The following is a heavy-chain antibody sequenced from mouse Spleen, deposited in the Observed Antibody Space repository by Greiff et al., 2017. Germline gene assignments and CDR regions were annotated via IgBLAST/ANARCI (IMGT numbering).Heavy chain of an antibody. CDR2: IYPGSGST. Sequence: QVQLKQPGAELVKPGASVKMSCKASGYTFTSYWITWVKQRPGQGLEWIGDIYPGSGSTNYNEKFKSKATLTVDTSSSTAYMQLSSLTSEDSAVYYCARHYYGSEAMDYWGQGTSVTVSS. J-gene: IGHJ4*01. CDR3: ARHYYGSEAMDY. V-gene: IGHV1-55*01. CDR1: GYTFTSYW. D-gene: IGHD1-2*01.